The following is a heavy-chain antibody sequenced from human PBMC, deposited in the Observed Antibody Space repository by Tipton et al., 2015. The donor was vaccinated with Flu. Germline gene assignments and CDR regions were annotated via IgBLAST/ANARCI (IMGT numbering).Heavy chain of an antibody. Sequence: TLSLTCAVSDYSISSGYYWGWIRQPPGKGLEWIGSIYHSGSTYYNPSLKSRVTISVDTSKNQFSLKLSSVTAADTAVYYCAGQRLILDDSSGYYDYWGQGTLVTVSS. CDR1: DYSISSGYY. CDR2: IYHSGST. CDR3: AGQRLILDDSSGYYDY. D-gene: IGHD3-22*01. J-gene: IGHJ4*02. V-gene: IGHV4-38-2*01.